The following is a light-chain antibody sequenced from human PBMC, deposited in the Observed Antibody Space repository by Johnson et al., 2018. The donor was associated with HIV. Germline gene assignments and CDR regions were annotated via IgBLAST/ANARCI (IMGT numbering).Light chain of an antibody. CDR2: DTY. J-gene: IGLJ1*01. Sequence: QSVLTQPPSVSAAPGQKVTISCSGSSSNIGNNYVSWYQQLPGTAPKLLIFDTYQRPSGIADRFSGSKSGTSATLGITGLQTGDEADYYCGTWDSSLSAPVFGTGTKVTVL. CDR3: GTWDSSLSAPV. CDR1: SSNIGNNY. V-gene: IGLV1-51*01.